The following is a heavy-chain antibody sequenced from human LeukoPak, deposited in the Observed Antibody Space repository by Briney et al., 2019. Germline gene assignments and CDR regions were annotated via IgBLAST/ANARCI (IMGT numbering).Heavy chain of an antibody. D-gene: IGHD3-3*01. Sequence: GGSLRLSCAASGFTFSSYSMNWVRQAPGKGLEWVSSISSSSSYIYYADSVKGRFTISRDNAKNTLYLQMNSLRAEDTAVYYCAGDKDFWSGYLNWFDPWGQGALVTVSS. V-gene: IGHV3-21*01. CDR3: AGDKDFWSGYLNWFDP. CDR1: GFTFSSYS. CDR2: ISSSSSYI. J-gene: IGHJ5*02.